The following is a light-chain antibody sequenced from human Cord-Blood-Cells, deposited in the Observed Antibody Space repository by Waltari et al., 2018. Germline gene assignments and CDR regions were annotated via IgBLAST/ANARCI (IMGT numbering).Light chain of an antibody. V-gene: IGKV3-11*01. Sequence: EIVLTQSPATLSLSPGERATLSCRASQRVSSYLAWYQQKPGQAPRLLIDDASNRATDIPARFSGSGSGTDFTLTISSLEPEDFAVYYCQQRSNWPPLTFGGGTKVEIK. CDR2: DAS. CDR3: QQRSNWPPLT. J-gene: IGKJ4*01. CDR1: QRVSSY.